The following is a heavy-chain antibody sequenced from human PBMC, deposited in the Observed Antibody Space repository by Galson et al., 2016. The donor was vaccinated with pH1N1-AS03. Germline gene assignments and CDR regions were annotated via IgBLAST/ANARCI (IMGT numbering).Heavy chain of an antibody. D-gene: IGHD1-1*01. CDR2: ISGSGGSA. CDR3: AKKLSDPWDY. Sequence: SLRLSCAASGFTFTSYVMGWVRQAPGKGLEWVSAISGSGGSAYYADSVKGRFTISRDNSKSSLYLEMNSLRAEDTAVYYCAKKLSDPWDYWGQGTLVTVSS. CDR1: GFTFTSYV. J-gene: IGHJ4*02. V-gene: IGHV3-23*01.